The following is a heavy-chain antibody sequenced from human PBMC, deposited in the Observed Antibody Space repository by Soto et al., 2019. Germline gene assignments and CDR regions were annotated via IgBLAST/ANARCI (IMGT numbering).Heavy chain of an antibody. CDR3: AKALITSHFGYCMDV. V-gene: IGHV3-23*01. CDR1: GFSFSNYA. CDR2: IGGGGAST. Sequence: EVQLLESGGGLVQPGGSLRLSCAASGFSFSNYAMNWVRQAPGRGLEWVSVIGGGGASTYYADSVKGRFTISRDNSKDTLHLQMNSLIAEDTAVYYCAKALITSHFGYCMDVWGQGTTVTVSS. D-gene: IGHD2-2*01. J-gene: IGHJ6*02.